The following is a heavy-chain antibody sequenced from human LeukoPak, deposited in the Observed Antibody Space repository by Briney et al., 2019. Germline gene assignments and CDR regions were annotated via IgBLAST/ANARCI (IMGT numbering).Heavy chain of an antibody. V-gene: IGHV3-7*01. CDR2: IKKTGSET. CDR1: GFTFSHFW. Sequence: PGGSLRLSCAASGFTFSHFWMSRVRQAPGKGLEWVAYIKKTGSETYYVDSVKGRFTITRDNTRNSLFLQMYSLRAEDTAVYFCAREDGYCSGANCYSYFDSWGQGTLVTVSP. CDR3: AREDGYCSGANCYSYFDS. J-gene: IGHJ4*02. D-gene: IGHD2-15*01.